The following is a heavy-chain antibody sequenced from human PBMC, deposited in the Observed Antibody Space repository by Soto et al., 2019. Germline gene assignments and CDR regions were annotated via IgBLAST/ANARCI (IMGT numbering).Heavy chain of an antibody. D-gene: IGHD2-2*02. CDR3: ARQVPAAIRLGWFDP. CDR1: GCSISRSTYY. J-gene: IGHJ5*02. V-gene: IGHV4-39*01. CDR2: IYYSGST. Sequence: PXETLSLTCNVSGCSISRSTYYWGWIRQPPWKGLEWIGSIYYSGSTYYRPSLKSRVTISVDTSKNQFSLKLSSVTAADTAVYYCARQVPAAIRLGWFDPWGQGTLVTVSS.